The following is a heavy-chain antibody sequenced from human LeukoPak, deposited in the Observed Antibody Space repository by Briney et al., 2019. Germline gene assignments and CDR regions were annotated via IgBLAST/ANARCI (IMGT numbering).Heavy chain of an antibody. D-gene: IGHD2-2*01. V-gene: IGHV3-52*01. CDR2: IKCDGSEK. CDR1: GFTFSNSW. Sequence: GGSLRLSCAASGFTFSNSWMHWVCQAPEKGLEWVADIKCDGSEKCYVDSVKGRLTISRDNAKNSLYLQVNSLRAEDMTVYYCVRGVGSSTSCYVRAFDIWGQGTMITVSS. CDR3: VRGVGSSTSCYVRAFDI. J-gene: IGHJ3*02.